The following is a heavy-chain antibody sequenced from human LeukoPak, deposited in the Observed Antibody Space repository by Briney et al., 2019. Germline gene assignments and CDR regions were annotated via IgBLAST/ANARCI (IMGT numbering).Heavy chain of an antibody. D-gene: IGHD3-22*01. V-gene: IGHV3-53*01. CDR2: IYSGGST. Sequence: GGSLRLTCAASGFAVSSNYMSWVRQAPGKGLEWVAVIYSGGSTYYADSVKGRFTISRDNSKNTLYLQMNSLRAEDTAVYYCARATYYDSSGYYHPGAFDIWGQGTMVTVSS. CDR1: GFAVSSNY. CDR3: ARATYYDSSGYYHPGAFDI. J-gene: IGHJ3*02.